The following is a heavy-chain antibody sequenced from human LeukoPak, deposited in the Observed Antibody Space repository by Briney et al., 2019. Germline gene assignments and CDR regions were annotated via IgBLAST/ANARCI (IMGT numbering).Heavy chain of an antibody. CDR2: IKPDGSEK. CDR1: GFTFSSHW. J-gene: IGHJ4*02. CDR3: ARAPAFGTVGY. V-gene: IGHV3-7*01. D-gene: IGHD3-16*01. Sequence: PGGSLRLSCAASGFTFSSHWMSWVRQAPGKGLEWVANIKPDGSEKYPVDSVKGRFTVTRDNAKNSLYLQMNKLRDEDSAVYYCARAPAFGTVGYWGQGALVTVSS.